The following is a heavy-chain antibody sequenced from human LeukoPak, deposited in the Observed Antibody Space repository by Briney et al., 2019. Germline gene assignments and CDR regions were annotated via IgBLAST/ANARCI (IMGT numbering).Heavy chain of an antibody. V-gene: IGHV3-30*18. Sequence: PGRSLRLSCAASGFTFSSYGMHWVRQAPGKGLEWVAVISYDGSNKYYVDSVKGRFTISRDNSKNTLYLQMNSLRAEDTAVYYCAKDQFAHPYYDSSGYYEGAVNFDYWGQGTLVTVSS. CDR2: ISYDGSNK. D-gene: IGHD3-22*01. CDR3: AKDQFAHPYYDSSGYYEGAVNFDY. CDR1: GFTFSSYG. J-gene: IGHJ4*02.